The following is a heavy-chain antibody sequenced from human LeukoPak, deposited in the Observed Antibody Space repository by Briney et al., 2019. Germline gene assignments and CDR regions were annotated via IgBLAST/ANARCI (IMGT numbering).Heavy chain of an antibody. CDR3: ARFYMDRYDILTGYCEPVDY. J-gene: IGHJ4*02. Sequence: ASVKVSCKVSGYTLTELSMHWVRQAPGKGLEWMGGFDPEDGETIYAQKFQGGVTMTEDTSTDTAYMELSSLRSEDTAVYYCARFYMDRYDILTGYCEPVDYWGQGTLVTVSS. V-gene: IGHV1-24*01. CDR2: FDPEDGET. CDR1: GYTLTELS. D-gene: IGHD3-9*01.